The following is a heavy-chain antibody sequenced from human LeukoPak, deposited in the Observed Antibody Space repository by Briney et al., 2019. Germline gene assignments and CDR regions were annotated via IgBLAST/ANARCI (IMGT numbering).Heavy chain of an antibody. J-gene: IGHJ4*02. CDR2: INPSGGST. V-gene: IGHV1-46*01. D-gene: IGHD3-22*01. Sequence: ASVKVSCKASGYTFTSYYMHWVRQAPGQGLEWMGIINPSGGSTSYAQKFQGRVTMTRDMSTSTVYMELSSLRSEDTAVYYCARDIVYYDSSAPRYYWGQGTLVTVSS. CDR3: ARDIVYYDSSAPRYY. CDR1: GYTFTSYY.